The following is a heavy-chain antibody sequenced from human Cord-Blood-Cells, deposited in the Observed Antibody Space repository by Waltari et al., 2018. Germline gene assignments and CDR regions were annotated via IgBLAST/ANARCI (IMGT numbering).Heavy chain of an antibody. D-gene: IGHD1-1*01. CDR1: GGSFGGYY. CDR3: ARKLHAFDI. J-gene: IGHJ3*02. CDR2: INHSGST. V-gene: IGHV4-34*01. Sequence: QVQLQQWGAGLLKPSETLSLTCAVYGGSFGGYYWGWIRQPPGKGLEWIGEINHSGSTNYNPSLKSRVTISVDTSKNQFSLKLSSVTAADTAVYYCARKLHAFDIWGQGTMVTVSS.